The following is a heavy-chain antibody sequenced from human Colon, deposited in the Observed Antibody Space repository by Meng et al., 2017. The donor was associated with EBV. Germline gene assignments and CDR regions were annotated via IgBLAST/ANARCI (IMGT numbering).Heavy chain of an antibody. CDR2: IYHRGST. CDR3: ARVGAYCGGDCYHPR. V-gene: IGHV4-4*02. D-gene: IGHD2-21*02. Sequence: VTLAESAAGLANTSGTLSLSSVVSGGHLSSRHLWSWVRQPPGKGLEWIGEIYHRGSTNYNTSLKSRVTISVDESKNQFSLRLSSVTAADTAVYYCARVGAYCGGDCYHPRWGQGTLVTVSS. CDR1: GGHLSSRHL. J-gene: IGHJ4*02.